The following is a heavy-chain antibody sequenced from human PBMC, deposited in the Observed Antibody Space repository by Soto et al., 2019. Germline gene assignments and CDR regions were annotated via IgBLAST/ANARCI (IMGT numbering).Heavy chain of an antibody. CDR2: ISAYNGNT. CDR3: ARDYYGSGSYYNAYDY. V-gene: IGHV1-18*01. J-gene: IGHJ4*02. Sequence: GASVKVSCKASGYTFTSYGISWVRQAPGQGPEWMGWISAYNGNTNYAQKLQGRVTMTTDTSTSTAYMELRSLRSDDTAVYYCARDYYGSGSYYNAYDYWGQGTLVTVSS. D-gene: IGHD3-10*01. CDR1: GYTFTSYG.